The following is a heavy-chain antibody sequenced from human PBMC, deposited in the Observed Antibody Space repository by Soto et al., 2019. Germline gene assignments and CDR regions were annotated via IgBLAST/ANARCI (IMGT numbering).Heavy chain of an antibody. V-gene: IGHV4-34*01. CDR2: INHSGST. J-gene: IGHJ4*02. D-gene: IGHD6-19*01. CDR3: ARGHRYSSGQGRVLDFDY. Sequence: QVQLQQWGAGLLKPSETLSLTCAVYGGSFSGYYWSWIRQPPGKGLEWIGEINHSGSTNYNPSLKSRVTISVDTSKNQFSLKLRSVTAADTAVYYCARGHRYSSGQGRVLDFDYWGQGTLVTVSS. CDR1: GGSFSGYY.